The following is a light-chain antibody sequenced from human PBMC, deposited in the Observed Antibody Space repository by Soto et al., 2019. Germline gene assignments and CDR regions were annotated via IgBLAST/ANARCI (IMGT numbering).Light chain of an antibody. V-gene: IGKV3-20*01. CDR3: QQYYASPIT. J-gene: IGKJ5*01. CDR2: GAS. Sequence: DIVLTQSPGTLSLSPGDRATLSCRASQSVSSNYLAWYQQKPGQAPRLLVYGASTRATGIPDRFSDSGSGTDFTLTITRLEPEDFAVYYCQQYYASPITFGQGTRWRL. CDR1: QSVSSNY.